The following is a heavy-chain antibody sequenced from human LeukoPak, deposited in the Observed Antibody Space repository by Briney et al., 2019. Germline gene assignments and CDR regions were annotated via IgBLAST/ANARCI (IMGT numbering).Heavy chain of an antibody. CDR2: IYYSGTT. CDR3: ARSGASEGPTHNWFDP. D-gene: IGHD1-26*01. J-gene: IGHJ5*02. CDR1: GGPIKSDNDY. Sequence: SETLSLTCTVSGGPIKSDNDYWGWIRQPPGEGLEWIGSIYYSGTTYYSPPLKSRVTVSVDTSWSQFSLRLTSVTAADTAVYYCARSGASEGPTHNWFDPWSQGSLVIVSS. V-gene: IGHV4-39*01.